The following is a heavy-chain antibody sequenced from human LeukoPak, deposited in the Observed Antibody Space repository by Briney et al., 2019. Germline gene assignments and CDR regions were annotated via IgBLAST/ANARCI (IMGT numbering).Heavy chain of an antibody. CDR3: ATDPPEGH. CDR1: GYTLTELS. CDR2: FDPEDGET. Sequence: ASVKVSCKVSGYTLTELSMHWVRQAPGKGLEWMGGFDPEDGETIYAQKFQGRVTVTEDTSTDTAYMELSSPRSEDTAVYYCATDPPEGHWGQGTLVTVSS. V-gene: IGHV1-24*01. J-gene: IGHJ1*01.